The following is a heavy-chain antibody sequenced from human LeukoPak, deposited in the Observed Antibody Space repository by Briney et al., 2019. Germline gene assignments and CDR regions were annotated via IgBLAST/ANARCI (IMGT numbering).Heavy chain of an antibody. V-gene: IGHV3-72*01. CDR3: TRVLAAAANALDI. CDR1: GFTFSDHY. CDR2: SRHKAKRYST. D-gene: IGHD6-13*01. J-gene: IGHJ3*02. Sequence: GGFLRLSCAASGFTFSDHYMDWVRQAPGKGLEWVGRSRHKAKRYSTEYAASVKGRFTISRDDSKNSLYLQMNSLKTEDTAVYYCTRVLAAAANALDIWGQGTMVTVSS.